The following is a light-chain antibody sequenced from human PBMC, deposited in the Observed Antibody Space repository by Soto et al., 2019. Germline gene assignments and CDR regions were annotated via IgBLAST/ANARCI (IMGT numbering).Light chain of an antibody. CDR2: EGT. J-gene: IGLJ2*01. V-gene: IGLV2-23*01. CDR3: CSYAGSSTSVV. Sequence: QSALTQPASVSGSPGQSITISCTGTNGDIGSYNLVSWYQQHPGKAPKLMIYEGTKRPSGVSNRFSGSKSGNTASLTISGLQTEDEADYYCCSYAGSSTSVVFGGGTKLTVL. CDR1: NGDIGSYNL.